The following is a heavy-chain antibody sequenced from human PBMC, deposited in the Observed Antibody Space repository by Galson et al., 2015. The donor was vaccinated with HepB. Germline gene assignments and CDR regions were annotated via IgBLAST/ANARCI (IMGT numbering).Heavy chain of an antibody. CDR2: INHSGIT. V-gene: IGHV4-34*01. CDR3: ARGANDYYYGMDV. J-gene: IGHJ6*02. CDR1: GGSFSDYY. Sequence: ETLSLTCSVYGGSFSDYYWIWIRQPPGKGLEWIGEINHSGITNYNPSLKSRVTISVDTSKNQFSLKLSSVTAADTAVYYCARGANDYYYGMDVWGQGTTVTVSS.